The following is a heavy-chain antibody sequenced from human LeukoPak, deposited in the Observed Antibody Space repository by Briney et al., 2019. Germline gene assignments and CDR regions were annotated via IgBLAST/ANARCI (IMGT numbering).Heavy chain of an antibody. Sequence: GASVKVSCKASGYTFTSYGISWVRQAPGQGLEWMGLISAYNGNTNYAQKLQGRVTMTTDTSTSTAYMELRSLRSDDTAVYYCARVFDTQWLVPTYDYWGQGTLVTVSS. J-gene: IGHJ4*02. CDR2: ISAYNGNT. CDR3: ARVFDTQWLVPTYDY. CDR1: GYTFTSYG. D-gene: IGHD6-19*01. V-gene: IGHV1-18*01.